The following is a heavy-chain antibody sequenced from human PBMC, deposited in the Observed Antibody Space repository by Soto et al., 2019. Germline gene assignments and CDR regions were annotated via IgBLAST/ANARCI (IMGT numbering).Heavy chain of an antibody. J-gene: IGHJ4*02. V-gene: IGHV3-23*01. Sequence: HPGGSLRLSCADSGFSFSSYTMNWVRQAPGKGLEWVSSINNNSGRKYYADSVKGRFTISRDNSKNTLFLQMNSLKAEDTAVYFCAKDGDYEYFDYWGQGTQVTVSS. CDR3: AKDGDYEYFDY. CDR1: GFSFSSYT. CDR2: INNNSGRK. D-gene: IGHD3-22*01.